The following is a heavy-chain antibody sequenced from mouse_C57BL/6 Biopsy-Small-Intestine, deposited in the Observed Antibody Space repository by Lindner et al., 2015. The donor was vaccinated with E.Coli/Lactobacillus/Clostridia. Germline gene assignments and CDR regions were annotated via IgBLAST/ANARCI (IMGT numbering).Heavy chain of an antibody. V-gene: IGHV1-42*01. D-gene: IGHD2-5*01. CDR1: GFSFTGYY. Sequence: VQLQESGPELVKPGASVKISCKASGFSFTGYYMNWVKQSPEKSLEWIGEINPNTGGTTYNQKSKAKATLTVDKSSSTAYMQLKSLTSEDSAVYYCARNSNYGGYAMDYWGQGTSVTVSS. J-gene: IGHJ4*01. CDR3: ARNSNYGGYAMDY. CDR2: INPNTGGT.